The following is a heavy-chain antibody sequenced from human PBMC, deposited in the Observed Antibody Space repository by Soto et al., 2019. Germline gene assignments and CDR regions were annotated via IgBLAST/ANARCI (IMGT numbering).Heavy chain of an antibody. Sequence: ASVKVSCKASGYTFTSYAMHWVRQAPGQRLEWMGWINAGNGNTKYSQKFQGRVTITRDTSASTAYMELSSLRSDDTAVYYCVPYIPAAGTRYFQHWGQGTLVTVSS. CDR2: INAGNGNT. V-gene: IGHV1-3*01. J-gene: IGHJ1*01. D-gene: IGHD6-13*01. CDR1: GYTFTSYA. CDR3: VPYIPAAGTRYFQH.